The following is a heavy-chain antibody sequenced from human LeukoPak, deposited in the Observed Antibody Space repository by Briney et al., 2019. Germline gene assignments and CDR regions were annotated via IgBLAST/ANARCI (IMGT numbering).Heavy chain of an antibody. CDR2: MNPNSGNT. CDR1: GYTFTSYG. Sequence: GASVKVSCKASGYTFTSYGISWVRQAPGQGLEWMGWMNPNSGNTGYAQKLQGRVTMTTDTSTSTAYMELRSLRSDDTAVYYCARDRSGWYYYDSSGTFDYWGQETLVTVSS. J-gene: IGHJ4*02. CDR3: ARDRSGWYYYDSSGTFDY. D-gene: IGHD3-22*01. V-gene: IGHV1-18*01.